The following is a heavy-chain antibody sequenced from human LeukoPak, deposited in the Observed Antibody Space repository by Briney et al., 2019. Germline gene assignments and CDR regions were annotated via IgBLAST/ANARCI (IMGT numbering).Heavy chain of an antibody. CDR1: GGSISSTTYF. CDR3: VRQYRAGGTFDY. CDR2: IYYSGSP. Sequence: PSETLSLTCTVSGGSISSTTYFWGWIRQPPGKGLEWIGSIYYSGSPFYNPSLKSRVTISVDMSKNQFSLKVNSVAAADTAIYYCVRQYRAGGTFDYWGQGTLVTVSS. J-gene: IGHJ4*02. D-gene: IGHD1-7*01. V-gene: IGHV4-39*01.